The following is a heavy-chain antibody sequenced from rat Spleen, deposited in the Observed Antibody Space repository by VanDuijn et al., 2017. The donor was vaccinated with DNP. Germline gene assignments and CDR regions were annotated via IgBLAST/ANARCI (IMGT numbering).Heavy chain of an antibody. D-gene: IGHD1-10*01. Sequence: EVQLVESGGGSVQPGRSMKLSCAASGFTFSNCPMAWVRQAPTKGLEWVATISSGGGSIYYRDSVKGRFTISRDNAQSTLYLQMNSLRSEDTATYYCARPIYNNHGGFAYWGQGTLVTVSS. CDR2: ISSGGGSI. V-gene: IGHV5-46*01. CDR3: ARPIYNNHGGFAY. CDR1: GFTFSNCP. J-gene: IGHJ3*01.